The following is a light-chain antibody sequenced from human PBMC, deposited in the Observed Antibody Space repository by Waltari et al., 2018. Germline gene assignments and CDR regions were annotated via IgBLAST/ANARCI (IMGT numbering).Light chain of an antibody. CDR3: QSYDTSLRVV. J-gene: IGLJ2*01. Sequence: QSVLTQPPSVSGAPGQRVTISCPGSGSNIGAGYAVHWYQQLPRAAPKLPILCRTSRPLEVPDRFFSSTSGTSASLAITGLQAEDEADYYCQSYDTSLRVVFGGGTKLTVL. CDR2: CRT. V-gene: IGLV1-40*01. CDR1: GSNIGAGYA.